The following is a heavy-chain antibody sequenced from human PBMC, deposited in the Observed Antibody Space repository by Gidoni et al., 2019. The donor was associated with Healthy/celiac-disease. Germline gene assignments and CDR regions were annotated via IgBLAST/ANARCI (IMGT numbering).Heavy chain of an antibody. CDR2: IYSGGST. CDR1: GFTVSSNY. Sequence: EVQLVESGGGLVQPGLSLRLSCAASGFTVSSNYMSWVRQAPGKGLEWVSVIYSGGSTYYADSVKGRFTISRDNSKNTLYLQMNSLRAEDTAVYYCAREDSSSWPGGHFDYWGQGTLVTVSS. V-gene: IGHV3-66*02. J-gene: IGHJ4*02. CDR3: AREDSSSWPGGHFDY. D-gene: IGHD6-13*01.